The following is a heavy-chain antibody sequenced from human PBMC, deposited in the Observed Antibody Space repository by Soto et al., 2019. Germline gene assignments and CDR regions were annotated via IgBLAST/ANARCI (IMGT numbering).Heavy chain of an antibody. CDR2: ISGSGGST. CDR1: GFTFSSYA. Sequence: GGSLRLSCAASGFTFSSYAMSWVRQAPGKGLEWVSAISGSGGSTYYADSVKGRFTISRDNSKNTLYLQMNSLRAEDTAVYYCAKASKHIVVVTAIPTWYFDLWGRGTLVTVSS. J-gene: IGHJ2*01. D-gene: IGHD2-21*02. CDR3: AKASKHIVVVTAIPTWYFDL. V-gene: IGHV3-23*01.